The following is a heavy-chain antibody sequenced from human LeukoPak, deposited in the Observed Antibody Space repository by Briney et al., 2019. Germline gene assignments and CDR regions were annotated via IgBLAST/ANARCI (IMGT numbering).Heavy chain of an antibody. CDR2: INHSGST. D-gene: IGHD3-10*01. J-gene: IGHJ4*02. V-gene: IGHV4-34*01. Sequence: SETLSLTCAVYGGSFSGYYWSWIRQPPGKGLGWIGEINHSGSTNYNPSLKSRVTISVDTSKNQFSLKLSSVTAADTAVYYCARRNYYGLSFDYWGQGTLVTVSS. CDR3: ARRNYYGLSFDY. CDR1: GGSFSGYY.